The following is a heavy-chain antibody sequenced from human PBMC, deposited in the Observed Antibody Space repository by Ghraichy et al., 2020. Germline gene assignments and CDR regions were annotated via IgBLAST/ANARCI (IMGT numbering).Heavy chain of an antibody. Sequence: ASVKVSCKASGYTFTSYYMHWVRQAPGQGLEWMGIINPSGGSTSYAQKFQGRATMTRDTSTSTVYMELSSLRSEDTAVYYCARDFGVQMATIPFDYWGQGTLVTVSS. CDR2: INPSGGST. D-gene: IGHD5-24*01. J-gene: IGHJ4*02. V-gene: IGHV1-46*03. CDR3: ARDFGVQMATIPFDY. CDR1: GYTFTSYY.